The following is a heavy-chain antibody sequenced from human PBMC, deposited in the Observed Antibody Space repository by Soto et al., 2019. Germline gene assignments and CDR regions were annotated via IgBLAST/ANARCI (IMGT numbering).Heavy chain of an antibody. D-gene: IGHD6-19*01. CDR3: ARVLAVAGNNWFDP. J-gene: IGHJ5*02. CDR1: GGSISSDY. V-gene: IGHV4-59*01. CDR2: MYDSGST. Sequence: QVQLQESGPGLVKPSETLSLTCSVSGGSISSDYWTWIRQPPGKGLEWIGYMYDSGSTKYNPSLKSRVTIPVDTATKQFSLKLTSVTVADTAVYYCARVLAVAGNNWFDPWGQGTLVTVSS.